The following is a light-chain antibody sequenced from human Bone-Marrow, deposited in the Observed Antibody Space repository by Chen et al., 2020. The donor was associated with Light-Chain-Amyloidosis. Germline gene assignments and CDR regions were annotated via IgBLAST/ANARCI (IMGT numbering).Light chain of an antibody. J-gene: IGKJ5*01. V-gene: IGKV4-1*01. CDR1: RTLLSICNNTKH. CDR3: QQYYSTPT. CDR2: WAS. Sequence: IEMTQSPDSLGVSVGERLTINCKSNRTLLSICNNTKHLSWYRQRPGQPPELLISWASSRTSGVPDRFSGSGSGTDFTLAIPDLQPEDVAVYHCQQYYSTPTFGQGTRLDIK.